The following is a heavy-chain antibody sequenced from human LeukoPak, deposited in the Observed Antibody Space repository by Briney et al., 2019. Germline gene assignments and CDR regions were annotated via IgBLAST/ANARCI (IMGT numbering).Heavy chain of an antibody. CDR1: GGSISSSSYY. Sequence: SETLSLTCTVSGGSISSSSYYWGWIRQPPGKGLEWIGSIYYSGSTYYNPSLKSRVTMSVDTSKNQFSLKLSSVTAADTAVYYCATYGSDWFDPWGQGTLVTVSS. CDR3: ATYGSDWFDP. V-gene: IGHV4-39*07. CDR2: IYYSGST. D-gene: IGHD3-10*01. J-gene: IGHJ5*02.